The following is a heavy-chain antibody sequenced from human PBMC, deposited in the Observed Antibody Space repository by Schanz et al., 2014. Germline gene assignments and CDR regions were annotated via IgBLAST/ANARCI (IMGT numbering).Heavy chain of an antibody. Sequence: EVQLVESGGDLVQPGGSLRLSCAASGFTFSNYWMSWVRQAPGKGLEWVANIKQDESERSYVDSVKGRFTISRDNTKNSLYLQMNSLRAEDTAVYYCARDKGGYYPFDYWGQGTLVTVSS. CDR3: ARDKGGYYPFDY. D-gene: IGHD3-3*01. CDR2: IKQDESER. V-gene: IGHV3-7*01. J-gene: IGHJ4*02. CDR1: GFTFSNYW.